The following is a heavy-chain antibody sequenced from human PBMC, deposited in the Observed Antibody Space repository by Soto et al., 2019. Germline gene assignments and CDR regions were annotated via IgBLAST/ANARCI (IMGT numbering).Heavy chain of an antibody. V-gene: IGHV3-23*01. D-gene: IGHD1-26*01. CDR3: ATEMGATQGPFDN. CDR2: LSNTGRRT. Sequence: GGSLRLSCVVSVFPFGANAMSWVRQAPGKGLEWVSGLSNTGRRTSYADSVKGRFNISRDNSENTVYLQMNSLRVEDTAVYYCATEMGATQGPFDNWGQGTLFTVSS. CDR1: VFPFGANA. J-gene: IGHJ4*02.